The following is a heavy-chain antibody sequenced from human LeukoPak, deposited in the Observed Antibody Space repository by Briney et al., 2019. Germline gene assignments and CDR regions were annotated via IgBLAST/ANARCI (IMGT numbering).Heavy chain of an antibody. J-gene: IGHJ6*02. V-gene: IGHV3-30-3*01. CDR1: GFTFSSYA. CDR3: ARDYKGYCSSTSCYHYYYGMDV. Sequence: GGSLRLSCAASGFTFSSYAIHWVRQAPGKGLEWVAVISYDGSNKYYADSVKGRFTISRDNSKNTLYLQMNSLRAEDTAVYYCARDYKGYCSSTSCYHYYYGMDVWGQGTTVTVSS. D-gene: IGHD2-2*01. CDR2: ISYDGSNK.